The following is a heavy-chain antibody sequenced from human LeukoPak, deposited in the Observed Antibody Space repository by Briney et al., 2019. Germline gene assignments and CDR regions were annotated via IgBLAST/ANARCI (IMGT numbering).Heavy chain of an antibody. CDR1: GGSISSSSYY. J-gene: IGHJ4*02. CDR3: ARGDLSPLTAPYFDY. Sequence: SETLSLTCTVSGGSISSSSYYWSWIRQPPGKGLEWIGEINHSGSTNYNPSLKSRVTISVDTSKNQFSLKLSSVTAADTAVYYCARGDLSPLTAPYFDYWGQGTLVTVSS. D-gene: IGHD2-21*02. V-gene: IGHV4-39*07. CDR2: INHSGST.